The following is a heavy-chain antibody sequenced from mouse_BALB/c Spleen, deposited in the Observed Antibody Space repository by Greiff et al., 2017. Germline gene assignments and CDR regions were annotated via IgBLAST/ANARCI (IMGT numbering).Heavy chain of an antibody. D-gene: IGHD5-5*01. Sequence: EVQLVESGGDLVKPGGSLKLSCAASGFTFSSYGMSWVRQTPDKRLEWVATISSGGSYTYYPDSVKGRFTISRDNAKNTLYLQMSSLKSEDTAMYYCARDYPYYFDYWGQGTTLTVSS. V-gene: IGHV5-6*01. CDR1: GFTFSSYG. CDR3: ARDYPYYFDY. CDR2: ISSGGSYT. J-gene: IGHJ2*01.